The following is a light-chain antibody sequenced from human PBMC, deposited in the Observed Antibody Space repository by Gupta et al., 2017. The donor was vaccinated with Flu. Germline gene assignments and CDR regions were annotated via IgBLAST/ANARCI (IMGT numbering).Light chain of an antibody. CDR2: ATS. CDR1: QSISSSY. V-gene: IGKV3-20*01. J-gene: IGKJ2*03. CDR3: QQYGSSPYMYS. Sequence: EIVLTQSPGTLSLSPGERATLSCRASQSISSSYLAWYHQKPGQAPRLLIYATSTRATGIPDRFSGSGSGTDFTLTISRLEPEDFAVYYCQQYGSSPYMYSFGQGTKLGIK.